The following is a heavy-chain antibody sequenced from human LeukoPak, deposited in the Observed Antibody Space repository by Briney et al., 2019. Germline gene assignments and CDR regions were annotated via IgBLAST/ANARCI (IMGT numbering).Heavy chain of an antibody. J-gene: IGHJ4*02. D-gene: IGHD5/OR15-5a*01. V-gene: IGHV3-21*01. Sequence: GGSLRLSCAASGFTFDSHTVIWVRQAPGKGLEWGSSISASSTNLFYADSVKGRFTISRDNSKNSLFLQMNSLRVEDTAIYYCARDLMGHSVYDRGDYWGRGTLVTVSS. CDR2: ISASSTNL. CDR3: ARDLMGHSVYDRGDY. CDR1: GFTFDSHT.